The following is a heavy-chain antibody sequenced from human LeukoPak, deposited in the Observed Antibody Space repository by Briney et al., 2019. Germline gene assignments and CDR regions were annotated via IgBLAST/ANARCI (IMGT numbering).Heavy chain of an antibody. CDR2: IRYDGSNK. J-gene: IGHJ4*02. CDR3: AKDLPPSLYSSGWPPDY. V-gene: IGHV3-30*02. Sequence: PGGSLRLSCAASGFTFSSYGMHWVRQAPGKGLEWVAFIRYDGSNKYYADSVKGRFTISRDNPKNTLYLQMNSLRAEDTAVYYCAKDLPPSLYSSGWPPDYWGQGTLVTVSS. CDR1: GFTFSSYG. D-gene: IGHD6-19*01.